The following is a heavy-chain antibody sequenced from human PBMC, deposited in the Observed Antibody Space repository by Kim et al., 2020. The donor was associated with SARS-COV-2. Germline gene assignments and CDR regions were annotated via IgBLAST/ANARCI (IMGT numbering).Heavy chain of an antibody. CDR1: GGSISSSSYY. D-gene: IGHD4-17*01. J-gene: IGHJ4*02. V-gene: IGHV4-39*01. CDR3: ARRRYGDFALDY. CDR2: IYYSGST. Sequence: SETLSLTCTVSGGSISSSSYYWGWIRQPPGKGLEWIGSIYYSGSTYYNPSLKSRVTISVDTSKNQFSLKLSSVTAADTAVYYCARRRYGDFALDYWGQGTLVTVSS.